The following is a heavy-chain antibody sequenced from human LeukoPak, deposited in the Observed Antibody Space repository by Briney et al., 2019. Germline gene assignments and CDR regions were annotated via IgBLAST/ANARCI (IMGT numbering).Heavy chain of an antibody. CDR1: GFTFSSYS. D-gene: IGHD6-13*01. J-gene: IGHJ6*03. CDR2: ISSSSSYI. CDR3: ARGQQLVVSDYYYYYMDV. V-gene: IGHV3-21*01. Sequence: PGGSLRLSCAASGFTFSSYSMNWVRQAPGKGLEWVSSISSSSSYIYYADSVKGRFTISRDNAKNSLYLQMNSLRAEDTAVYYCARGQQLVVSDYYYYYMDVWGKGTTVTVSS.